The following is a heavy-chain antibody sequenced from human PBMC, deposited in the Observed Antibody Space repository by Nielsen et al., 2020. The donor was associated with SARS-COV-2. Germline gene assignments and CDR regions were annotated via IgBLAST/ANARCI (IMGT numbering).Heavy chain of an antibody. D-gene: IGHD6-6*01. CDR3: ARDQLVLLDY. CDR2: IWYDGSNK. Sequence: GESLKISCAASGFTFSSYSMNWVRQAPGKGLEWVAVIWYDGSNKYYADSVKGRFTISRDNSKNTLYLQMNSLRAEDTAVYYCARDQLVLLDYWGQGTLVTVSS. J-gene: IGHJ4*02. V-gene: IGHV3-33*08. CDR1: GFTFSSYS.